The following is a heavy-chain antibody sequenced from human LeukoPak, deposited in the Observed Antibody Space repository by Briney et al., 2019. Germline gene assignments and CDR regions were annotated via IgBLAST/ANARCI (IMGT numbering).Heavy chain of an antibody. J-gene: IGHJ5*02. V-gene: IGHV4-59*11. CDR1: GGFISNHY. D-gene: IGHD6-13*01. Sequence: SETLSLTCTVSGGFISNHYWSWIRQPPGKGLEWIGNFHYSGSINYNPALKSRVTISVDTSKNQFSLKLTSVTAADTAVYYCARGQQWFDPRGQGTLVTVSS. CDR2: FHYSGSI. CDR3: ARGQQWFDP.